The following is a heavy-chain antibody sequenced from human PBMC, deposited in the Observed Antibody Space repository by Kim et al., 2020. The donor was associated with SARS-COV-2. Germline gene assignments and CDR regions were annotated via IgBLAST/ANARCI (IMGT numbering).Heavy chain of an antibody. Sequence: ASVKVSCKASGYTFTSYGISWVRQAPGQGLEWMGWISAYNGNTNYAQKLQGRVTMTTDTSTSTAYMELRSLRSDDTAVYYCAREAGYCSGGSCYRNYYYYGMDVWGQGTTVTVSS. CDR1: GYTFTSYG. CDR2: ISAYNGNT. V-gene: IGHV1-18*01. CDR3: AREAGYCSGGSCYRNYYYYGMDV. D-gene: IGHD2-15*01. J-gene: IGHJ6*02.